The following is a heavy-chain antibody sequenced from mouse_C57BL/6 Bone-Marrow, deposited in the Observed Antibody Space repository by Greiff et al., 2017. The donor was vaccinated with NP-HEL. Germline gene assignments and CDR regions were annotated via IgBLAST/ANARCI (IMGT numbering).Heavy chain of an antibody. D-gene: IGHD1-1*01. CDR3: SRRTVGYYFDY. CDR1: GYSFTGYY. CDR2: INPSTGGT. V-gene: IGHV1-42*01. J-gene: IGHJ2*01. Sequence: VQLQQSGPELVKPGASVKISCKASGYSFTGYYMNWVKQSPEKSLEWIGEINPSTGGTTYNQKFKAKATLTVDKSSSTAYMQLNSLTSEDSAVECCSRRTVGYYFDYWGKGTTLTVSS.